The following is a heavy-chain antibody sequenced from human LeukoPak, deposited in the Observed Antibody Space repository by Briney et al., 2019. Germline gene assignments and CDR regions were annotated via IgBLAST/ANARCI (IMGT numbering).Heavy chain of an antibody. J-gene: IGHJ4*02. CDR3: AGITYCGGDCQYYFDY. D-gene: IGHD2-21*02. CDR2: INPSSGGT. CDR1: GYTFTVYY. V-gene: IGHV1-2*02. Sequence: ASVKVSCKASGYTFTVYYMHWVRQAPGQGLEWMGWINPSSGGTNYAQKFQGRVTMTRDTSISTAYMELSRLRSDDTAVYYCAGITYCGGDCQYYFDYWGQGTLVTVSS.